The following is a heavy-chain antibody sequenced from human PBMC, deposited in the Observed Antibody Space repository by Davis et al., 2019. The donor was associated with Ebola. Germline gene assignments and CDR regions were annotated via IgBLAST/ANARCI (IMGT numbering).Heavy chain of an antibody. V-gene: IGHV3-7*01. J-gene: IGHJ5*02. CDR1: GGTFSSYW. Sequence: SCKASGGTFSSYWMSWVRQAPGKGLEWVANIKQDGSEKYYVDSVKGRFTISRDNAKNSLYLQMNSLRAEDTAVYYCASSSGWAGGWFDPWGQGTLVTVSS. CDR2: IKQDGSEK. D-gene: IGHD6-19*01. CDR3: ASSSGWAGGWFDP.